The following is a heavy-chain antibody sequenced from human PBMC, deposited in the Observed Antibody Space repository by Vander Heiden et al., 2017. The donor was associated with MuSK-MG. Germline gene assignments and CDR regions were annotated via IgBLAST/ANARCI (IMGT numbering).Heavy chain of an antibody. CDR3: ARDPIRIAARPFSDY. CDR1: GFTLSSYS. V-gene: IGHV3-21*01. Sequence: EVQLVESGGGLFKPGGSLRIYCAASGFTLSSYSMTWVRQARGKELVWVSSSSSSRSDIYYADSGKGRGTISRYNAKNSLDLQMNSLSAEDTAVYYCARDPIRIAARPFSDYWGQGTLVTVSS. CDR2: SSSSRSDI. D-gene: IGHD6-6*01. J-gene: IGHJ4*02.